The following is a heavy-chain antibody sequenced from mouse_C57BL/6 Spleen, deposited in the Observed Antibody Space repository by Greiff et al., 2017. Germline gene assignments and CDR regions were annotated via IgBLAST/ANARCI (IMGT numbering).Heavy chain of an antibody. CDR2: ISSGSSTI. V-gene: IGHV5-17*01. J-gene: IGHJ4*01. Sequence: EVMLVESGGGLVKPGGSLKLSCAASGFTFSDYGMHWVRQAPEKGLEWVAYISSGSSTIYYAATVKGRFTISRDNAKNTLFLQMTSLRSEDTAMYYCARGIYDGYYVAMDYWGQGTSVTVSS. D-gene: IGHD2-3*01. CDR3: ARGIYDGYYVAMDY. CDR1: GFTFSDYG.